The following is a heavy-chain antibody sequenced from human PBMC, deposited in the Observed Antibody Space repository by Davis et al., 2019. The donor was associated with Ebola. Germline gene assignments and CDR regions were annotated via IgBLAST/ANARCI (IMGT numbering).Heavy chain of an antibody. CDR2: IIPILGIA. J-gene: IGHJ4*02. Sequence: SVKVSCKASRNIFITYYIHWVRQAPGQGLEWMGRIIPILGIANYAQKFQGRVTITADKSTSTAYMELSSLRSEDTAVYYCARAREEGVNKNFDYWGQGALVTVSS. V-gene: IGHV1-69*04. D-gene: IGHD1/OR15-1a*01. CDR1: RNIFITYY. CDR3: ARAREEGVNKNFDY.